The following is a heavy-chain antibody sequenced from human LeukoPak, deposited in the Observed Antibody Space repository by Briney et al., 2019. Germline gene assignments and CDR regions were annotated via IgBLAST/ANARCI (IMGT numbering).Heavy chain of an antibody. D-gene: IGHD2-2*02. CDR1: GGSFSGYY. Sequence: SETLSLTCAVYGGSFSGYYWSWIRQPPGKGLEWIGEINHSGSTNYNPSLKSRVTMSVDTSKNQFSLKLSSVTAADTAVYYCAREGYCSSTSCYRDMNWFDPWGQGTLVTVSS. J-gene: IGHJ5*02. CDR2: INHSGST. V-gene: IGHV4-34*01. CDR3: AREGYCSSTSCYRDMNWFDP.